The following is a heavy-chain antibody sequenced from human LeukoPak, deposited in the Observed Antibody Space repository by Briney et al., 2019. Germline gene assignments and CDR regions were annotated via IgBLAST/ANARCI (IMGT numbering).Heavy chain of an antibody. CDR3: ARAYCSSNTSCARGWSFDL. D-gene: IGHD2-2*01. J-gene: IGHJ2*01. Sequence: ASVTVSCKTFVYTFASYGISWMRQAPGLGLEWMGLISAYNGNTNYAQKLQGRVTMTTDTSTSTVYMELSSLRSEDTAVYYCARAYCSSNTSCARGWSFDLWGRGTLVTVSS. V-gene: IGHV1-18*01. CDR2: ISAYNGNT. CDR1: VYTFASYG.